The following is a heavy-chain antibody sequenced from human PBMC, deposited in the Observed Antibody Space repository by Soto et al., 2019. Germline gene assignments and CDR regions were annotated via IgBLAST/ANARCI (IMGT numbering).Heavy chain of an antibody. D-gene: IGHD5-18*01. V-gene: IGHV4-34*01. CDR3: ARVRGSKIQLWLEYYYYGMDV. CDR2: INYSGST. Sequence: PSETLSLTCAVYGGSFSGYYWSWIRQPPGKGLEWIGEINYSGSTYYNPSLRSRVTISVDTSKNQFSLKLSSVTAADTAVYYCARVRGSKIQLWLEYYYYGMDVWGQGTTVTVSS. J-gene: IGHJ6*02. CDR1: GGSFSGYY.